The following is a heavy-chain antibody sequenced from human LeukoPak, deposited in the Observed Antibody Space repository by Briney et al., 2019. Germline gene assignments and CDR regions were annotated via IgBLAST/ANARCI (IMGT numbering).Heavy chain of an antibody. D-gene: IGHD3-10*01. V-gene: IGHV1-24*01. J-gene: IGHJ3*02. CDR1: GYTLTELS. CDR3: ATPHPDGSGSYYNEYAFDI. CDR2: FDPEDGET. Sequence: GASVKVSCKVSGYTLTELSMHWVRQAPGKGLEWMGGFDPEDGETNYAQKFQGRVTMTEDTSTDTAYMELSSLRSEDTAVYYCATPHPDGSGSYYNEYAFDIWGQGTMVTVSS.